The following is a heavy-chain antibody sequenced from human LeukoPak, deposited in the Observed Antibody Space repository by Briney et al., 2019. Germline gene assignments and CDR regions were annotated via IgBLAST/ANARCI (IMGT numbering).Heavy chain of an antibody. J-gene: IGHJ3*02. CDR1: GGTFSSYA. CDR2: ISAYNGNT. CDR3: ARERYDAFDI. V-gene: IGHV1-18*01. Sequence: ASVKVSCKASGGTFSSYAISWVRQAPGQGLEWMGWISAYNGNTNYAQKLRGRVTMTTDTSTSTAYMELRSLRSDDTAVYYCARERYDAFDIWGQGTMVTVSS. D-gene: IGHD3-16*01.